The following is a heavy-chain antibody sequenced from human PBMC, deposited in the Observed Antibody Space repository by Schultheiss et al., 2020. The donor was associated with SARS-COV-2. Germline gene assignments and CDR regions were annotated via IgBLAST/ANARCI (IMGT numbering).Heavy chain of an antibody. V-gene: IGHV3-30-3*01. CDR3: ARTYDFWSGYYKD. CDR2: ISYDGSNK. J-gene: IGHJ4*02. Sequence: GESLKISCAASGFTFSSYAMHWVRQAPGKGLEWVAVISYDGSNKYYADSVKGRFTISRDNAKNSLYLQMNSLRAEDTAVYYCARTYDFWSGYYKDWGQGTLVTVSS. CDR1: GFTFSSYA. D-gene: IGHD3-3*01.